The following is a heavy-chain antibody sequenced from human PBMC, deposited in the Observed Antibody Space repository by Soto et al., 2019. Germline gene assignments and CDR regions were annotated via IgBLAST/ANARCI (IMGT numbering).Heavy chain of an antibody. V-gene: IGHV4-34*01. CDR3: AWTTVTSLRAFDI. Sequence: SETLSLTCAVYGGSFSGYYWSWIRQPPGKGLEWIGEINHSGSTNYNPSLKSRVTISVDTSKNQFSLKLSSVTVADTALYYCAWTTVTSLRAFDIWGQGTMVTVSS. CDR2: INHSGST. D-gene: IGHD4-17*01. J-gene: IGHJ3*02. CDR1: GGSFSGYY.